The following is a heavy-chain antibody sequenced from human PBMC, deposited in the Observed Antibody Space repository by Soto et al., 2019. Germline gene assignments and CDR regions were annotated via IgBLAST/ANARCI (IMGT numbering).Heavy chain of an antibody. D-gene: IGHD2-15*01. CDR1: GASIKSRNYF. CDR2: IHSSGGT. Sequence: SETLSLTCTVSGASIKSRNYFWGWIRQPPGKGLEFVGSIHSSGGTYYNPSLKRRVTVSVDLSNSHFSLSLTSLTATATAVYYCGRLAEAATGHTDFDFWGQGTLVTVSS. J-gene: IGHJ4*02. CDR3: GRLAEAATGHTDFDF. V-gene: IGHV4-39*02.